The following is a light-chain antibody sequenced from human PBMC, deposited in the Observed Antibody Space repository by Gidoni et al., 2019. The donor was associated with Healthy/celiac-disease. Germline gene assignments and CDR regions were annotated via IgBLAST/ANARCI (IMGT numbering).Light chain of an antibody. CDR2: GAS. Sequence: IVLTQSPGTLSLSPGERATLSCRASQSVSSSYLAWYQQKPGQAPRLLIYGASSRATGIPDRFSGSGSGTDFTLTISRLEPEDFAVYYCQQYGSPPGTFGQGTKVEIK. V-gene: IGKV3-20*01. J-gene: IGKJ1*01. CDR1: QSVSSSY. CDR3: QQYGSPPGT.